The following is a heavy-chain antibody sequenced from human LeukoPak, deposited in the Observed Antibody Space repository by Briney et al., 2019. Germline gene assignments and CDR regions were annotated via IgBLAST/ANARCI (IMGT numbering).Heavy chain of an antibody. CDR1: GDSISSYF. J-gene: IGHJ5*02. Sequence: PSETLSLTCTVSGDSISSYFWTWIRQPAGKGLKWIGRIYSSGSTYYNPSLKSRVTISVDTSKNQFSLKLSSVTAADTAVYYCAREVSSWYLYNWFDPWGQGTLVTVSS. D-gene: IGHD6-13*01. CDR3: AREVSSWYLYNWFDP. V-gene: IGHV4-4*07. CDR2: IYSSGST.